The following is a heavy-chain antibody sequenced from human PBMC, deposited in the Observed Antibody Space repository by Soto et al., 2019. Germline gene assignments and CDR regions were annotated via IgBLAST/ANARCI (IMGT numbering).Heavy chain of an antibody. Sequence: SETLALTCAVYGGSFSCYYWSWIRQPPGKGLEWIGEINHSGSTNYNPSLKSRVTISVDTSKNQFSLKLSSVTAADKAVYYCATRQEAVAGNYYDYYGMDVWGQCTTVTVSS. CDR2: INHSGST. V-gene: IGHV4-34*01. J-gene: IGHJ6*02. CDR3: ATRQEAVAGNYYDYYGMDV. D-gene: IGHD6-19*01. CDR1: GGSFSCYY.